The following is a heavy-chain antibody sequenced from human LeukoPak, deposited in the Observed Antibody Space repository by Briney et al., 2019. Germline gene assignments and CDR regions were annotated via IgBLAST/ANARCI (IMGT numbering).Heavy chain of an antibody. V-gene: IGHV4-4*02. CDR3: ARGEEHGSGTVQFGY. Sequence: SETLSLTCAVSGGSISSSNWWSWVRQPPGKGLEWIGEVFHGGSTNFNPSLKSRVTISVDRSKNQFSLRLSSVTAADTAVYFCARGEEHGSGTVQFGYWGQGTLVTVSS. J-gene: IGHJ4*02. CDR2: VFHGGST. D-gene: IGHD3-10*01. CDR1: GGSISSSNW.